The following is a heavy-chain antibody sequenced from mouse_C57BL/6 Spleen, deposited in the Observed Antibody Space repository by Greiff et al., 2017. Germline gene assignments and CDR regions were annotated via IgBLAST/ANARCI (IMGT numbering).Heavy chain of an antibody. Sequence: EVKLVESGGGLVKPGGSLKLSCAASGFTFSSYTMSWVRQTPEKRLEWVATISGGGGNTYYPDSVKGRFTISRDNAKNTLYLQMSSLRSEDTALYYCASNPTTVVLYWYFDVWGTGTTVTVSS. CDR1: GFTFSSYT. CDR2: ISGGGGNT. CDR3: ASNPTTVVLYWYFDV. J-gene: IGHJ1*03. D-gene: IGHD1-1*01. V-gene: IGHV5-9*01.